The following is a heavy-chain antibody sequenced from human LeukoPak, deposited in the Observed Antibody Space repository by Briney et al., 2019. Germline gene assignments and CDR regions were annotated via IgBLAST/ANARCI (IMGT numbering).Heavy chain of an antibody. CDR3: AKDGGGGTYSFDY. CDR1: GFTFSNNW. D-gene: IGHD3-16*01. Sequence: GGSLRLSCAASGFTFSNNWMHWVRQAPGKGLEWVTFVDHDGSQKFYADSVKGRFTISRDNSKNALYLHINSLRPEDTAVYYCAKDGGGGTYSFDYWGQGSLVTVSS. V-gene: IGHV3-30*02. CDR2: VDHDGSQK. J-gene: IGHJ4*02.